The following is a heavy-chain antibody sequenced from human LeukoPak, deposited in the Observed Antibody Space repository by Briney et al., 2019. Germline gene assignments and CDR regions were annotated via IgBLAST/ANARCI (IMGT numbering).Heavy chain of an antibody. CDR3: ARGPITMVRGVLPALYWFDP. D-gene: IGHD3-10*01. V-gene: IGHV4-38-2*01. J-gene: IGHJ5*02. CDR2: IYHSGST. CDR1: GYSISSGYY. Sequence: PPETLSLTCAVSGYSISSGYYWGWIRQPPGKGLEWIGSIYHSGSTYYSPSLKSRVTISVDTSKNQFSLKLSSVTAADTAVYYCARGPITMVRGVLPALYWFDPWGQGTLVTVSS.